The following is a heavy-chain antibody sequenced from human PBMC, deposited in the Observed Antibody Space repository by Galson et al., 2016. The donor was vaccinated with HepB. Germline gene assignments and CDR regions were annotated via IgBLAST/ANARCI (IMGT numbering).Heavy chain of an antibody. D-gene: IGHD3-16*01. J-gene: IGHJ4*02. Sequence: SVKVSCKAFGDTFRNSAINWLRQAPGQGLEWMGVIFPVLGTANYAQNFQGRVTLTADRSTSTAYMDLSILRSEDTALYYCARGPAGLSYFDNWGQGTLVTVSS. CDR3: ARGPAGLSYFDN. V-gene: IGHV1-69*10. CDR2: IFPVLGTA. CDR1: GDTFRNSA.